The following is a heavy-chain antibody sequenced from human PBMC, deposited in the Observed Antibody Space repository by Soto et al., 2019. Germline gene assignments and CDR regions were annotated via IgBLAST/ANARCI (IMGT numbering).Heavy chain of an antibody. V-gene: IGHV3-66*01. D-gene: IGHD1-7*01. CDR1: GFTVSSNY. CDR2: IYSGGST. CDR3: VRDSRTTDGMDV. J-gene: IGHJ6*02. Sequence: GGSLRLSCAASGFTVSSNYMSWVRQAPGKGLEWVSVIYSGGSTYYADSVKGRFTISGENSKNTMYIQMNRLREEDTDVYYCVRDSRTTDGMDVWCQAITVTVS.